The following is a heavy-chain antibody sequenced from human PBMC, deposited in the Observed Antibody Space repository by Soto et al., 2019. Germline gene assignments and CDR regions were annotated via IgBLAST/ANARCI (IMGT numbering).Heavy chain of an antibody. CDR2: ISYDGSNK. D-gene: IGHD3-3*01. J-gene: IGHJ6*02. V-gene: IGHV3-30-3*01. CDR3: ARDRTTIFGVVMSGMDV. CDR1: GFTFSSYA. Sequence: QVQLVESGGGVVQPGRSLRLSCAASGFTFSSYAMHWVRQAPGKGLEWVAGISYDGSNKYYADSVKARFTIARDNSKNTLYLQMNSLRAEDTAVYYCARDRTTIFGVVMSGMDVWGPGTTGTVFS.